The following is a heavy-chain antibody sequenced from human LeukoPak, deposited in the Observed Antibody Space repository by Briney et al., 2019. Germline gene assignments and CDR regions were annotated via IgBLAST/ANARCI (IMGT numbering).Heavy chain of an antibody. D-gene: IGHD3-22*01. Sequence: GGSLRLPCAASGFTFSSYSMSWVRQAPGKGLEWVAVIWYDGSNKYYADSVKGRFTISRDNSKNTLYLQMNSLRAEDTAVYYFAKGAPPYMLLVVPYYFDYWGQGTLVTVSS. CDR2: IWYDGSNK. J-gene: IGHJ4*02. V-gene: IGHV3-33*06. CDR3: AKGAPPYMLLVVPYYFDY. CDR1: GFTFSSYS.